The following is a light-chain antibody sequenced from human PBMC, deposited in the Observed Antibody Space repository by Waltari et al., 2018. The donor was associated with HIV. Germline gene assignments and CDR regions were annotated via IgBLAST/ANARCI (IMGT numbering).Light chain of an antibody. CDR2: EVV. CDR1: DTDPYD. J-gene: IGLJ2*01. CDR3: TSYISSAIPV. Sequence: QSALTQPASVSGSPGQSITISCTGTDTDPYDVFSYQHRPGQTPKVIIFEVVSRPSGVSNRFSVSRSGNAASLTISGLLAEDEADYFCTSYISSAIPVFGGGTKVTVL. V-gene: IGLV2-14*01.